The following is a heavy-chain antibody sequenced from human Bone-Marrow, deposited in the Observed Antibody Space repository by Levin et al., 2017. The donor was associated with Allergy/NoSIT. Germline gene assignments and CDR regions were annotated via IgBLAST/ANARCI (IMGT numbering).Heavy chain of an antibody. D-gene: IGHD2-21*02. CDR2: IIPIFGTA. V-gene: IGHV1-69*13. CDR3: ARDGLAYCGGDCSPGEYYGMDV. Sequence: SVKVSCKASGGTFSSYAISWVRQAPGQGLEWMGGIIPIFGTANYAQKFQGRVTITADESTSTAYMELSSLRSEDTAVYYCARDGLAYCGGDCSPGEYYGMDVWGQGTTVTVSS. CDR1: GGTFSSYA. J-gene: IGHJ6*02.